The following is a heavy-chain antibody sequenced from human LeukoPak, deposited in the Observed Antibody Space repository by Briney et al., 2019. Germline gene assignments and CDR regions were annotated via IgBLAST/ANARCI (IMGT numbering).Heavy chain of an antibody. V-gene: IGHV1-8*03. CDR2: MNPNSGNT. D-gene: IGHD1-26*01. CDR3: AREDSGSIDAFDI. Sequence: ASVKVSCKASGYTFTSYDINWVRQATGQGLEWMGWMNPNSGNTGYAQKFQGRVTITRNTSISTAYMELSSLRSEDTAVYYCAREDSGSIDAFDIWGQGTMVTVSS. CDR1: GYTFTSYD. J-gene: IGHJ3*02.